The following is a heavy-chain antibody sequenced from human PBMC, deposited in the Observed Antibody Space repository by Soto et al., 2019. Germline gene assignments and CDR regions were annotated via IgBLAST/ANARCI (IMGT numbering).Heavy chain of an antibody. CDR2: IIPFYGTT. CDR3: ATEGDAGIAAAGTAWFDR. Sequence: QVQLVQSGAEVKKPGSSVKVSCKASRGTFSRYVISWVRQAPGQGLEWMGGIIPFYGTTNYAQKFQGRVTITADESTRIAYLELSSLRSEDTAIYYCATEGDAGIAAAGTAWFDRWGQGSLVTVSS. J-gene: IGHJ5*02. D-gene: IGHD6-13*01. V-gene: IGHV1-69*12. CDR1: RGTFSRYV.